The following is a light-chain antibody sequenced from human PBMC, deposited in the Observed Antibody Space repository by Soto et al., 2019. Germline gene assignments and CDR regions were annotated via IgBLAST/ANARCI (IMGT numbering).Light chain of an antibody. V-gene: IGKV3-15*01. CDR3: QQYNNWPPLT. Sequence: SXSPGXXXXXXXXASXXXXSNLAWYQHKPGEAPRLLIYDASSRATGIPARFSGSASGTEFALTISSLQSEDFAIYYCQQYNNWPPLTFGGGTKVEIK. CDR1: XXXXSN. CDR2: DAS. J-gene: IGKJ4*01.